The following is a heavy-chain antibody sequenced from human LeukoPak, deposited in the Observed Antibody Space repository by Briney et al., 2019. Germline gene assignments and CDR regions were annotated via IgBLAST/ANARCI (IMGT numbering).Heavy chain of an antibody. CDR2: IYSGGST. Sequence: GGSLRLSCAASGFTFSIYSMSWVRQAPGKGLEWVSVIYSGGSTYYADSVKGRFTISRDNSKNTLYLQMNSLRAEDTAVYYCASIAQYYYDSSGYYRPDYWGQGTLVTVSS. CDR1: GFTFSIYS. D-gene: IGHD3-22*01. V-gene: IGHV3-66*01. CDR3: ASIAQYYYDSSGYYRPDY. J-gene: IGHJ4*02.